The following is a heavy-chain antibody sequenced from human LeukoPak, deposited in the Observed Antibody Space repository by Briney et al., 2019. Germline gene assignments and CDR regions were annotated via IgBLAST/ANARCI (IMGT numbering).Heavy chain of an antibody. J-gene: IGHJ6*03. Sequence: GRSLRLSCAASGFTFSSYGMHWVRQAPGKGLEWVAVIWYDGSNKYYADSVKGRFTISRDNSKNTLYLQMNSPRAEDTAVYYCAKDFGSYSAYYYMDVWGKGTTVTVSS. CDR2: IWYDGSNK. V-gene: IGHV3-33*06. CDR3: AKDFGSYSAYYYMDV. D-gene: IGHD1-26*01. CDR1: GFTFSSYG.